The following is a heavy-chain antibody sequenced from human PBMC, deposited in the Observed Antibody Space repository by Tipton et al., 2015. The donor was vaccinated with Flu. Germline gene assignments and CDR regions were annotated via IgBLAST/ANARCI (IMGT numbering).Heavy chain of an antibody. J-gene: IGHJ4*02. D-gene: IGHD1-26*01. CDR3: ATDQVGATITDDY. CDR1: GGTFSSYG. V-gene: IGHV1-69*09. CDR2: TMPLIGMT. Sequence: QMQLVQSGAEVKKPGSSVKVSCKASGGTFSSYGINWVRQAPGQGLECMGRTMPLIGMTNYAQKFQGRVTITADKSTGTAYMELSSLTSEDTAVYYCATDQVGATITDDYWGQGTLVTVSS.